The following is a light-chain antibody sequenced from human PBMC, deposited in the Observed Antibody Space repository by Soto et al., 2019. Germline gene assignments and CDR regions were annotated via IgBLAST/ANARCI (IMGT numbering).Light chain of an antibody. CDR3: QQSYSTPRT. CDR1: QSISSY. J-gene: IGKJ1*01. CDR2: AAS. Sequence: VHMTQSPSSLSASVGDRVTIICRASQSISSYLNWYQQKQGKAPKLLIYAASSLQSGVPSRFSGSGYGTDFNLTISSLQTEDFATYYCQQSYSTPRTFGQGTKVDIK. V-gene: IGKV1-39*01.